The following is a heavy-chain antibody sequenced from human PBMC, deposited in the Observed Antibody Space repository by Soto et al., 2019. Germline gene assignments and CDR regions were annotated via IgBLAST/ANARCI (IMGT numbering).Heavy chain of an antibody. J-gene: IGHJ4*02. D-gene: IGHD3-9*01. CDR2: TYYRGNT. Sequence: SETLSLTCTVSGGSIGTYYWSWIRQPPGKGLVWIVYTYYRGNTDYNPSLKSRVTISLDTPKNQFSLKLSSVTAADTAVYYFARHPGYYDILTGYTTYYFDYWGQGILVTVS. CDR1: GGSIGTYY. CDR3: ARHPGYYDILTGYTTYYFDY. V-gene: IGHV4-59*08.